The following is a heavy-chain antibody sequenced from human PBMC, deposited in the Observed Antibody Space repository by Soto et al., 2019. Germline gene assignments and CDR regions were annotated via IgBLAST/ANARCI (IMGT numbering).Heavy chain of an antibody. CDR3: AKGLTTRYYYYGMDV. J-gene: IGHJ6*02. D-gene: IGHD3-3*01. V-gene: IGHV3-23*01. Sequence: TGGSLRLSCAASGFTFSSYAMSWVRQAPGKGLEWVSAISGSGGSTYYADSVKGRFTISRDNSKNTLYLQMNSLRAEDTAVYYCAKGLTTRYYYYGMDVWGQGTTVTVSS. CDR1: GFTFSSYA. CDR2: ISGSGGST.